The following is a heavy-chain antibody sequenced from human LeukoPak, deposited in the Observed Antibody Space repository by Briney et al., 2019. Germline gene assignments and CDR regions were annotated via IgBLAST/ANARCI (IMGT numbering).Heavy chain of an antibody. CDR2: IGTAGDT. J-gene: IGHJ4*02. CDR1: GFTFSSYD. D-gene: IGHD3-22*01. CDR3: ARAYYDSSGYYYKD. V-gene: IGHV3-13*01. Sequence: GGSLRLSCAASGFTFSSYDMHWVRQATGKGLEWVSAIGTAGDTYYPGSVKGRFTICRENAKNSLYLQMNSLRAGDTAVYYCARAYYDSSGYYYKDWGQGTLVTVSS.